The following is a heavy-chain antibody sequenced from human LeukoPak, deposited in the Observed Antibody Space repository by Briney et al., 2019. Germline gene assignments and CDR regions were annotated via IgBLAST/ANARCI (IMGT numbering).Heavy chain of an antibody. Sequence: PGRSLRLSCAASGFTFSSYAMHWVRQAPGKGLEWVAVIWYDGSNKYYADSVKGRFTISRDNSKNTLYLQMNSLRAEDTAVYYCARGWVPTSYKMYGMDVWGQGTTVTVSS. V-gene: IGHV3-33*08. CDR2: IWYDGSNK. CDR3: ARGWVPTSYKMYGMDV. CDR1: GFTFSSYA. J-gene: IGHJ6*02. D-gene: IGHD2-2*01.